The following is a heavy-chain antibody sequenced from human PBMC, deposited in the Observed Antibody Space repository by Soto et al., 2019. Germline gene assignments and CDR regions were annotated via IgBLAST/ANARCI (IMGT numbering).Heavy chain of an antibody. CDR3: ARVVITQFYFDY. D-gene: IGHD3-22*01. CDR2: IYYSGTT. CDR1: GGSISSGGYY. V-gene: IGHV4-30-4*08. Sequence: SETLSLTCTVSGGSISSGGYYCSWIRQHPGKGLEWIGYIYYSGTTYYNPSLKSRVTISVDTSKNQFSLKLSSVTAADTAVYFCARVVITQFYFDYWGQGTLVTVSS. J-gene: IGHJ4*02.